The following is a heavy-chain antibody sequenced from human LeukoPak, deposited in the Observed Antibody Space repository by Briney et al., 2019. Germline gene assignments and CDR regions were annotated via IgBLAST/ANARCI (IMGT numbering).Heavy chain of an antibody. CDR3: ARVGLSWGGYDFGH. D-gene: IGHD5-12*01. CDR1: GFTFSEYF. CDR2: ISSTGSTK. J-gene: IGHJ4*02. Sequence: GGSLRLSCAASGFTFSEYFMTWIRQAPGKGLECISYISSTGSTKYYADSVQGRFTISRDNAKNSLYLQMNSLRVEDTAMYYCARVGLSWGGYDFGHWGQGTLVAVSS. V-gene: IGHV3-11*01.